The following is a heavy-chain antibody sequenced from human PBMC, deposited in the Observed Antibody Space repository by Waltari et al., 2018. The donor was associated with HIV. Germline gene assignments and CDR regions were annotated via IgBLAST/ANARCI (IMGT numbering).Heavy chain of an antibody. CDR3: ARDRPVTGYLDP. J-gene: IGHJ5*02. V-gene: IGHV4-30-4*01. Sequence: QVQLQESGPGLVKPSQTLSLTCNVSGGSINSANYYWSWIRQTPWKGLEWIGYIFFSGITEYKPYFKSRAVISSDTSKNQFYLTLTSVTAADTAIYFCARDRPVTGYLDPWGRGIMVTVSS. D-gene: IGHD3-9*01. CDR1: GGSINSANYY. CDR2: IFFSGIT.